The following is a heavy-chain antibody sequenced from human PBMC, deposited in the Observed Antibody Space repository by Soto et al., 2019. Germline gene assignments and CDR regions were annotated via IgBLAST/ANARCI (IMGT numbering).Heavy chain of an antibody. V-gene: IGHV1-24*01. Sequence: GASVKVSCKVSGYTLTELSMHWVRQAPGKGLEWMGGFDPEDGETIYAQKFQGRVTMTEDTSTDTAYMELSNLRSEDTAVYYCATKGSSSSCYGPRCAFDIWGQGTMVTVSS. CDR1: GYTLTELS. D-gene: IGHD6-13*01. J-gene: IGHJ3*02. CDR3: ATKGSSSSCYGPRCAFDI. CDR2: FDPEDGET.